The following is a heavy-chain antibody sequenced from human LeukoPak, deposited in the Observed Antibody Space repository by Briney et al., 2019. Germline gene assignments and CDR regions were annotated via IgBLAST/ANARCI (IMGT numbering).Heavy chain of an antibody. CDR1: GGSISSYY. J-gene: IGHJ2*01. Sequence: PSETLSLTCTVSGGSISSYYWSWIRQPPGKGLEWLGYIYYSGSTNYNPSLKSRVTISVDTSKNQFSLKLSSVTAADTAVYYCARGHPSGYYYWYFDLWGRGTLVTVSS. V-gene: IGHV4-59*01. D-gene: IGHD3-22*01. CDR2: IYYSGST. CDR3: ARGHPSGYYYWYFDL.